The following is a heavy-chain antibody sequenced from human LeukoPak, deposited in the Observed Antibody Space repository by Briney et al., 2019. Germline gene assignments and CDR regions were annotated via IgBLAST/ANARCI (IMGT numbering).Heavy chain of an antibody. CDR2: MNQDGSEK. J-gene: IGHJ4*02. CDR3: ARGGELLRPADY. Sequence: GSLRLSCAASGFTFSSYWMSWVRQAPGKGLEWVANMNQDGSEKYYVDPVKGRFTISRDNAKNSLYLQMSNLRAEDTAVYYCARGGELLRPADYWGQGTLVTVSS. D-gene: IGHD1-26*01. V-gene: IGHV3-7*01. CDR1: GFTFSSYW.